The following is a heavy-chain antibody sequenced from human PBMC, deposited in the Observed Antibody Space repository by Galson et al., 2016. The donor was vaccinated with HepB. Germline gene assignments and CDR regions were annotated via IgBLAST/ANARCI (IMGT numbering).Heavy chain of an antibody. J-gene: IGHJ5*02. V-gene: IGHV1-8*01. D-gene: IGHD3-10*01. CDR1: GYTFTTYD. CDR2: MNANNGNT. Sequence: GYTFTTYDINWVRQATGQGLEWMGWMNANNGNTGYAQKFQGRVIMTRNTSISTAYMELTNLRSEDTAVYYCTRGGVVRIDPWGQGTLVIVSS. CDR3: TRGGVVRIDP.